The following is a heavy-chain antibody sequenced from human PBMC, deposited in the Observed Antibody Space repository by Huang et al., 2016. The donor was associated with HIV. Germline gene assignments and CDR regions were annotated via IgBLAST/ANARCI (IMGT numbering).Heavy chain of an antibody. V-gene: IGHV1-46*01. CDR3: ARDRDFYDSSGYWGFNYFDY. J-gene: IGHJ4*02. CDR1: GYAFTSYY. Sequence: QVQLVQSGAEVKKPGASVKVSCKASGYAFTSYYMHWVRQAPGQGLGWMGIINPSDGSTSYAQKCQGRVTTTRDTSTNTVVMELSSLRSEDTAVYYCARDRDFYDSSGYWGFNYFDYWGQGTLVTVSS. D-gene: IGHD3-22*01. CDR2: INPSDGST.